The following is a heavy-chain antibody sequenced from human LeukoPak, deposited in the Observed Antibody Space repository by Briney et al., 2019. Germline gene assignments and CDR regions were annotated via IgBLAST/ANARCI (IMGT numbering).Heavy chain of an antibody. V-gene: IGHV3-30*04. D-gene: IGHD5-12*01. CDR2: ISYDGSNK. CDR1: RFTFSSYA. Sequence: GGSLRLSCAASRFTFSSYAMSWVRQAPGKGLEWVAVISYDGSNKYYADSVKGRFTISRDNSKNTLYLQMNSLRAEDTAVYYCAREVSGYDFGWFDPWGQGTLVTVSS. CDR3: AREVSGYDFGWFDP. J-gene: IGHJ5*02.